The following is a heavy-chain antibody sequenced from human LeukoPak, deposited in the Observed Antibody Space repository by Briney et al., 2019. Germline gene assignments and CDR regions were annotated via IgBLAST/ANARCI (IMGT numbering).Heavy chain of an antibody. J-gene: IGHJ4*02. CDR1: AYTFTGYY. D-gene: IGHD6-19*01. CDR2: INPNSGGT. V-gene: IGHV1-2*02. Sequence: ASVKVSCKASAYTFTGYYMHWVRQAPGQGLEWMGWINPNSGGTNYAQKFQGRVTMTRDTSISTAYMELSRLRSDDTAVYYCAKVVGSGWYRRFDYWGQGTLVTVSS. CDR3: AKVVGSGWYRRFDY.